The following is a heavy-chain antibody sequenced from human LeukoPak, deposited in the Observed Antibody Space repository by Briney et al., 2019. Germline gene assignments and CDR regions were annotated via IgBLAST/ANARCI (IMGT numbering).Heavy chain of an antibody. J-gene: IGHJ3*02. CDR2: IYYSGST. V-gene: IGHV4-59*08. Sequence: SETLSLTCTVSGGSISGYYWSWIRQPPGKGLEWNGYIYYSGSTNYNPSLKSRLTISIDTSENQFSLKLSSVTAADTAVYYCAREYSSSSGRRAFDIWGQGTMVTVSS. CDR1: GGSISGYY. CDR3: AREYSSSSGRRAFDI. D-gene: IGHD6-6*01.